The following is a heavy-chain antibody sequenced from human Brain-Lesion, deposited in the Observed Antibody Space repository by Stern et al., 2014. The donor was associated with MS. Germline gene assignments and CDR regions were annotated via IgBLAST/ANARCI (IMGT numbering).Heavy chain of an antibody. CDR2: INPNTGGT. Sequence: QVQLVQSGAEVKQPGASVKVSCKTSGYIFTGYYIHWVRQAPGQGLEWMAWINPNTGGTKYAQKFQGRVTMSRDTSISTAYVELSSLTSDDTAVYYCARDQRGITIFGVVTDYYYLGMDVWGQGTTVTVFS. V-gene: IGHV1-2*02. CDR1: GYIFTGYY. J-gene: IGHJ6*02. CDR3: ARDQRGITIFGVVTDYYYLGMDV. D-gene: IGHD3-3*01.